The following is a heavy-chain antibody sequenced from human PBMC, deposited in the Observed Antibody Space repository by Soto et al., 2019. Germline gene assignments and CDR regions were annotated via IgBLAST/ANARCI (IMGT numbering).Heavy chain of an antibody. D-gene: IGHD3-3*01. CDR2: IWYDGSNK. Sequence: GGSLRLSCAASGFTFSSYGMHWVRQAPGKGLEWVAVIWYDGSNKYYADSVKGRFTISRDNSKNTLYMQMNSLRAEDTAVYYCARDRWLEWPDGYFDYWGQGTLVTVSS. J-gene: IGHJ4*02. CDR1: GFTFSSYG. CDR3: ARDRWLEWPDGYFDY. V-gene: IGHV3-33*01.